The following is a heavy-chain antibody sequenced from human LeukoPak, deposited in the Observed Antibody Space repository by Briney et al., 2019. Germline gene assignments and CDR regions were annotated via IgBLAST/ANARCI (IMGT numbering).Heavy chain of an antibody. D-gene: IGHD5-12*01. V-gene: IGHV4-4*07. Sequence: SETLSLTCSVSGDSMNGNYWIWIRQTAGKGLEWIGRLFTGGNAECNPSLKSRVTMSVETSKSQFSLKLTSVTAADTAIYYCARGLRWDSGNDWGPEHWGQGVLVTVSS. J-gene: IGHJ4*02. CDR3: ARGLRWDSGNDWGPEH. CDR1: GDSMNGNY. CDR2: LFTGGNA.